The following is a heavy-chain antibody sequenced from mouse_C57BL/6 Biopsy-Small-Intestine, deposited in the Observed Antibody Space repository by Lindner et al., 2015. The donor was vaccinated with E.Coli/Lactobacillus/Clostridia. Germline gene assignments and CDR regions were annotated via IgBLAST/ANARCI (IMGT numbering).Heavy chain of an antibody. CDR3: ARGVLYGSNCHYAMDY. V-gene: IGHV1-81*01. Sequence: VQLQESGAELARPGASVKLSCKASGYTFASYGISWVKQRTGQGLEWIGEIYPRSGNTYYNEKFKGKATLTADKSSSTAYMELRSLTSEDSAVYFCARGVLYGSNCHYAMDYWGQGASVTVSS. J-gene: IGHJ4*01. CDR1: GYTFASYG. D-gene: IGHD1-1*01. CDR2: IYPRSGNT.